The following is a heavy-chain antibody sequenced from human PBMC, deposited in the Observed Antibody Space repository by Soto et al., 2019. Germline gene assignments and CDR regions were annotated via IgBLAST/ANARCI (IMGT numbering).Heavy chain of an antibody. CDR2: ISGYSGKT. CDR1: GDTLSSYG. CDR3: ASVDFSVVPSAVDIQRSNVLDV. D-gene: IGHD2-2*01. J-gene: IGHJ6*03. V-gene: IGHV1-18*04. Sequence: DSLQVSCKASGDTLSSYGISWQRQAPGQGLEWMGWISGYSGKTNYAQKFQGRVTMTTDTSTSTAYMELRSLSTDDTAVYYCASVDFSVVPSAVDIQRSNVLDVWGKGDTVTVPS.